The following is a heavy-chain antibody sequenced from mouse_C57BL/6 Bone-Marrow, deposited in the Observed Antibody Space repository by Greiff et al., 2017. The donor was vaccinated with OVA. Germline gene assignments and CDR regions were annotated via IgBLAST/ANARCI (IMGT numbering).Heavy chain of an antibody. J-gene: IGHJ2*01. D-gene: IGHD2-4*01. CDR3: ARKGDYDEGGYFDY. CDR1: GFSLTSYG. CDR2: IWSGGST. Sequence: VKLVESGPGLVQPSQSLSITCTVSGFSLTSYGVHWVRQSPGKGLEWLGVIWSGGSTDYNAAFISRLSISKDNSKSQVFFKMNSLQADDTAIYYCARKGDYDEGGYFDYWGQGTTLTVSS. V-gene: IGHV2-2*01.